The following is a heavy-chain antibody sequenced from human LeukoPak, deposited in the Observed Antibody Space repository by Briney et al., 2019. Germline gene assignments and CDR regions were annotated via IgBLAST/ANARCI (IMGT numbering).Heavy chain of an antibody. Sequence: SVKVSCKASVGTFSSYAIHWVRQAPGKGLEWVGGIIPIIGTANYAQKFQGRVTNTADESTSTAYMELSSLRSEDTAVYYCGFVVGATHYYYYGMDDWGQGTTVTVSS. CDR3: GFVVGATHYYYYGMDD. CDR2: IIPIIGTA. D-gene: IGHD1-26*01. J-gene: IGHJ6*02. CDR1: VGTFSSYA. V-gene: IGHV1-69*13.